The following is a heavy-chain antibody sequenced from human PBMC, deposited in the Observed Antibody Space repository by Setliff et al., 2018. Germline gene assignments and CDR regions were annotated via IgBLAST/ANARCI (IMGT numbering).Heavy chain of an antibody. CDR1: GDTFSTYG. V-gene: IGHV1-69*13. CDR3: ARGAYYYGSSGLYGPDYYYYDMDV. Sequence: SVKASCKASGDTFSTYGITWVRQAPGQGLEWMGGIIPIFGTSNYAQKFQGRLTITADESTSTAYMEMSSLRSEDTALYYCARGAYYYGSSGLYGPDYYYYDMDVWGQGTTVTVSS. D-gene: IGHD3-22*01. CDR2: IIPIFGTS. J-gene: IGHJ6*02.